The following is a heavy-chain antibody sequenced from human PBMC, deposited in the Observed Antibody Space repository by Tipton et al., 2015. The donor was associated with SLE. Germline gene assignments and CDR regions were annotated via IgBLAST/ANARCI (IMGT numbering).Heavy chain of an antibody. J-gene: IGHJ4*02. Sequence: LRLSCTVSGGSISSSSYYWGWIRQPPGKGLEWIGSIYYSGSTYYNPSLKSRVTISVDTSKNQFSLKLRSVTAADTAVYYCARFRYYDLLYYFDYWGQGTLVTVSS. CDR2: IYYSGST. CDR1: GGSISSSSYY. V-gene: IGHV4-39*07. D-gene: IGHD3-3*01. CDR3: ARFRYYDLLYYFDY.